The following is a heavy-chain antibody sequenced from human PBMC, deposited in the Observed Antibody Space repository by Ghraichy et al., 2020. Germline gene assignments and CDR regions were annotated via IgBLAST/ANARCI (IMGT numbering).Heavy chain of an antibody. V-gene: IGHV3-33*01. D-gene: IGHD1-26*01. J-gene: IGHJ4*02. Sequence: GGSLRLSCAASGFTFSSYGMHWVRQAPGKGLDWVAVIWYDGSNKFYADSVKGRFTISRDNSKNTLYLQMNSLRAEDTAVYYCARDRSVAASDPFDYWGQGTLVTVSS. CDR2: IWYDGSNK. CDR3: ARDRSVAASDPFDY. CDR1: GFTFSSYG.